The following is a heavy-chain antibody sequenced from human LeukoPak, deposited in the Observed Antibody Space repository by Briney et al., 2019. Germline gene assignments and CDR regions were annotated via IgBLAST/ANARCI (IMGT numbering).Heavy chain of an antibody. CDR2: INTITGNP. D-gene: IGHD2-21*02. Sequence: ASVKVSCKASGYTFNSHAIHWVRQAPGQGLEWMGWINTITGNPTYAQGFTGRFVFSLDTSVSTAYLQISSLKTEDTAVYYCAREVGTLPNYWGQGTLVTVSS. V-gene: IGHV7-4-1*02. CDR3: AREVGTLPNY. CDR1: GYTFNSHA. J-gene: IGHJ4*02.